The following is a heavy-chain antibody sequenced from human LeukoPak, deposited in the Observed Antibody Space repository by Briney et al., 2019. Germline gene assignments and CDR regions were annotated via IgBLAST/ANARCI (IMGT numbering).Heavy chain of an antibody. CDR1: GFTFSSYS. CDR3: ARVIAVAGNYYFDY. Sequence: GGSLRLSCAASGFTFSSYSMNWVRQAPGKGLEWVSSISSSSSYIYYADSVKGRFTISRDNAKNTLYLQMNSLRAEDTAVYYCARVIAVAGNYYFDYWGQGTLVTVSS. V-gene: IGHV3-21*01. J-gene: IGHJ4*02. CDR2: ISSSSSYI. D-gene: IGHD6-19*01.